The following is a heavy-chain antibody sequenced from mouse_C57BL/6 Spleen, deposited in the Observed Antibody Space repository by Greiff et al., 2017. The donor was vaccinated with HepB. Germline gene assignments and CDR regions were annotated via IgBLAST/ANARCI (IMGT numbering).Heavy chain of an antibody. CDR2: ISSGSSTI. J-gene: IGHJ4*01. CDR1: GFTFSDYG. Sequence: EVKLMESGGGLVKPGGSLKLSCAASGFTFSDYGMHWVRQAPEKGLEWVAYISSGSSTIYYADTVKGRFTISRDNAKNTLFLQMTSLRSEDTAMYYCARGISTMVTTGAMDYWGQGTSVTVSS. V-gene: IGHV5-17*01. CDR3: ARGISTMVTTGAMDY. D-gene: IGHD2-2*01.